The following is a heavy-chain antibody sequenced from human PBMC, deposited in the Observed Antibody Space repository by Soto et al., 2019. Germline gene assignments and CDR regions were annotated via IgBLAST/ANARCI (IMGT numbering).Heavy chain of an antibody. D-gene: IGHD4-17*01. J-gene: IGHJ4*02. V-gene: IGHV4-34*01. CDR3: ASRGYNDYGDYWSDY. Sequence: PSETLSLTCAVYGGSFSGYYWSWIRQPPGKGLEWIGEINHSGSTYYNPSLKSRVTISVDRSKNQFSLKLSSVTAADTAVYYCASRGYNDYGDYWSDYWGQGTLVTVSS. CDR1: GGSFSGYY. CDR2: INHSGST.